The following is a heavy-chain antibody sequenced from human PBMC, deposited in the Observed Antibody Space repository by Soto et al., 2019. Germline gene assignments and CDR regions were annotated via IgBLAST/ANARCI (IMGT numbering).Heavy chain of an antibody. CDR3: ARRLPHFDVLLGPFDY. CDR2: ISNDGSRD. V-gene: IGHV3-30*04. Sequence: QVQLVESGGGVVQPGRSLTLSCAASGFTFSNHAIHWVRQAPGKGLEWVAVISNDGSRDYYADSVKGRFTMSRDNSKLTLYLQMNSLRLEDTAVYYCARRLPHFDVLLGPFDYWGQGTLVTVSS. J-gene: IGHJ4*02. CDR1: GFTFSNHA. D-gene: IGHD3-9*01.